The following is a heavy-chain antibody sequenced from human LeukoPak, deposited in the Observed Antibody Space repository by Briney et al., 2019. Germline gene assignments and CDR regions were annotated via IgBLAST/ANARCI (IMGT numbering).Heavy chain of an antibody. CDR2: INHGGST. Sequence: PSETLSLTCAVYGGSFSGYYWSWVRQPPGKGLEWIGEINHGGSTNYNPSRKSRVTISVDTSKNQFSLKLRSVTAADTAVYYCARAWYSSSWYRFYGMDVWGQGTTVTVSS. J-gene: IGHJ6*02. CDR1: GGSFSGYY. D-gene: IGHD6-13*01. V-gene: IGHV4-34*01. CDR3: ARAWYSSSWYRFYGMDV.